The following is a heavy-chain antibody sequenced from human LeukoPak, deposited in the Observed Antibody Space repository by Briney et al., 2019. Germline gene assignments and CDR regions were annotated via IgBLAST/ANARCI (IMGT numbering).Heavy chain of an antibody. V-gene: IGHV1-46*01. J-gene: IGHJ6*03. CDR1: GYTFTSYY. Sequence: ASVKVSCKASGYTFTSYYMHWVRQAPGQGLEWMGIINPSGGSTSYAQKFQGRVTMTRDTSTSTVYMELSSLRSEDTAVYYCARVVVVPAAPWDYYYMDVWGKGTTVTVSS. CDR2: INPSGGST. D-gene: IGHD2-2*01. CDR3: ARVVVVPAAPWDYYYMDV.